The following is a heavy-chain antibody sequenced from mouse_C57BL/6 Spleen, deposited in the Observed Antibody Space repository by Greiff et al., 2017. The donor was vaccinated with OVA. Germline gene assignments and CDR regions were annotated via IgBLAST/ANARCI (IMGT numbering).Heavy chain of an antibody. CDR1: GYAFSSSW. J-gene: IGHJ1*03. V-gene: IGHV1-82*01. D-gene: IGHD2-3*01. Sequence: VKLQESGPELVKPGASVKISCKASGYAFSSSWMNWVKQRPGKGLEWIGRIYPGDGDTNYNGKFKGKATLTADKSSSTAYMQLSSLTSEDSAVYFCARWGLLRYFDVWGTGTTVTVSS. CDR2: IYPGDGDT. CDR3: ARWGLLRYFDV.